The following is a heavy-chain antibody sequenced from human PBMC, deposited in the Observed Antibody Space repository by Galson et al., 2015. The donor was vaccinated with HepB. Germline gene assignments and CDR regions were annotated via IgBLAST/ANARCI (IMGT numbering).Heavy chain of an antibody. D-gene: IGHD2/OR15-2a*01. CDR2: IKTDGSYT. V-gene: IGHV3-74*01. CDR3: VRNSNLDP. CDR1: GFTFSSYW. Sequence: SLRLSCAASGFTFSSYWMHWVRQAPGKGLVWVSRIKTDGSYTSYADSVKGRFTISRDNAKNTVYMDVNSLRTEDTSIYYCVRNSNLDPWGQGTLVTVSS. J-gene: IGHJ5*02.